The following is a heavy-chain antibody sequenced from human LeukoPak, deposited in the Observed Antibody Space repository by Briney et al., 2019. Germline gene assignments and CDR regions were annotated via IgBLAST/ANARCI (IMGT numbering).Heavy chain of an antibody. V-gene: IGHV3-23*01. J-gene: IGHJ6*02. CDR1: GFTFSSYA. Sequence: GGSLRLSCAASGFTFSSYAMSWVRQALGKGLEWVSAISGSGGSTYYADSVKGRFTISRDNSKNTLYLQMNSLRAGDTAVYYCAKDVKIAAAGTLYYYYGMDVWGQGTTVTVS. CDR3: AKDVKIAAAGTLYYYYGMDV. CDR2: ISGSGGST. D-gene: IGHD6-13*01.